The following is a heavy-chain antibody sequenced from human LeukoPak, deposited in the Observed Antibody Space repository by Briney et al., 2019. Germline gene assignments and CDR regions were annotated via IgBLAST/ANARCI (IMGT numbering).Heavy chain of an antibody. CDR2: ISSDGRDK. CDR1: GFPFSSYA. V-gene: IGHV3-30*04. CDR3: AKDGDIGAAGYYFDY. J-gene: IGHJ4*02. D-gene: IGHD6-13*01. Sequence: GGSLRLSCTASGFPFSSYAMHWVRQAPGKGLEWVAVISSDGRDKYHADSVKGRFTISRNNSKNTMYLQMNSLRAEDTAVYHCAKDGDIGAAGYYFDYWGQGTLVTVSS.